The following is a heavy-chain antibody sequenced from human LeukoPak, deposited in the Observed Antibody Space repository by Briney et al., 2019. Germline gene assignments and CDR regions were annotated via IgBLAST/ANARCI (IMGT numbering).Heavy chain of an antibody. CDR3: TTDRGDYGFDY. J-gene: IGHJ4*02. V-gene: IGHV3-15*01. CDR2: IKSKTDGGTT. CDR1: GVTFSNAW. D-gene: IGHD4-17*01. Sequence: GGSLRLSCAASGVTFSNAWMSWVRQAPGKGLEWVGRIKSKTDGGTTDYAAPVKGRFTISRDDSKNTLYLQMNSLKTEDTAVYYCTTDRGDYGFDYWGQGTLVTVSS.